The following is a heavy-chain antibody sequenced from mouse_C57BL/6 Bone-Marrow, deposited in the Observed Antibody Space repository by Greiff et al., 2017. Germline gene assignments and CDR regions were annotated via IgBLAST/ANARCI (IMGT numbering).Heavy chain of an antibody. J-gene: IGHJ2*01. V-gene: IGHV1-64*01. CDR2: IHPNSGST. CDR1: GYTFTSYW. CDR3: ARRLLLRSPFDY. Sequence: QVQLQQSGAELARPGASVKLSCKASGYTFTSYWMHWVKQRPGQGLEWIGMIHPNSGSTNYNEKFKSKATLTVDKSSSTAYMQLSSLTSEDSAVYYCARRLLLRSPFDYWGQGTTLTVSS. D-gene: IGHD1-1*01.